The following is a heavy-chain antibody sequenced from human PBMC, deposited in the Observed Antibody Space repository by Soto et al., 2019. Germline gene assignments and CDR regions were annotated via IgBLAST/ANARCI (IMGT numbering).Heavy chain of an antibody. J-gene: IGHJ3*02. Sequence: SETLSLTCAVYGGSFSGYFWSWIRQPPGKGLEWIGEINHAGSTNYNPSLKSRVTISVDTSKSQFSLKLSSVTAADTAVYYCASALLLSYAFDIWGQGTMVTISS. CDR1: GGSFSGYF. D-gene: IGHD3-10*01. V-gene: IGHV4-34*01. CDR3: ASALLLSYAFDI. CDR2: INHAGST.